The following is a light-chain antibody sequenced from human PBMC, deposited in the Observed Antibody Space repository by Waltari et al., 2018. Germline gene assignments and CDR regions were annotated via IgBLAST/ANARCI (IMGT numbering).Light chain of an antibody. V-gene: IGKV1-9*01. Sequence: IQLTQSPSSLSASVGDRVTITCRASQGINDFLAWYQQTPGKAPKLLIYAASTLQSGVPSRFSGSGSGTDFTLTISSLQPEDFATYDCQVINSSQWTFGQGTKVEIK. CDR1: QGINDF. CDR2: AAS. J-gene: IGKJ1*01. CDR3: QVINSSQWT.